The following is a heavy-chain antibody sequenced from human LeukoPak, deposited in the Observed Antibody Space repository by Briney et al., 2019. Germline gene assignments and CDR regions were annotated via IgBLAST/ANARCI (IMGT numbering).Heavy chain of an antibody. CDR2: IYYSGST. V-gene: IGHV4-39*07. D-gene: IGHD6-19*01. CDR3: ARVRSGWYAYYYYYMDV. J-gene: IGHJ6*03. Sequence: SETLSLTCTVSGGSISSSSYYWGWIRQPPGKGLEWIGSIYYSGSTYDNRSLKSRFTISVDTSKNEFSLKLSSLTAADTAVYYCARVRSGWYAYYYYYMDVWGKGTTVTVSS. CDR1: GGSISSSSYY.